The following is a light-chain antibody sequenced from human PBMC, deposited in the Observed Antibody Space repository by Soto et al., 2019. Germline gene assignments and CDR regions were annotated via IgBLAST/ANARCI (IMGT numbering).Light chain of an antibody. J-gene: IGKJ4*01. CDR3: MQALHTPLT. Sequence: DIVMTQSPLTLPVTPGEPASISCRSSQSLLHSNGYNYLDWYLQKPGQSPQLLIYLGYNRASGVPDRFSGSVSGTDFTLKISRVEAEDVGVYYCMQALHTPLTFGGGTKVEIK. CDR1: QSLLHSNGYNY. V-gene: IGKV2-28*01. CDR2: LGY.